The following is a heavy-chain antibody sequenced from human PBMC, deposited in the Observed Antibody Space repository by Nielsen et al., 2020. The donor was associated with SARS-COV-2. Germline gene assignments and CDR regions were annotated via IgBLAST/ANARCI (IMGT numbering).Heavy chain of an antibody. CDR2: INSDGSST. CDR1: GFTFSSYW. CDR3: ARLSSSSWYFDY. V-gene: IGHV3-74*01. D-gene: IGHD6-13*01. J-gene: IGHJ4*02. Sequence: GGSLRLSCAASGFTFSSYWMHWVRQAPGKGLVWVSRINSDGSSTSYADSVKGRFTISRDNAKNTLYLQMNSLRAEDTAVYYCARLSSSSWYFDYWGQGTLVTVSS.